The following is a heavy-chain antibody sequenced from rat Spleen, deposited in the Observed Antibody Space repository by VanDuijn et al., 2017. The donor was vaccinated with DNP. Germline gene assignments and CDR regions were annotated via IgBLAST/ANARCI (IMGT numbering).Heavy chain of an antibody. CDR1: GFTFSNYD. CDR2: ITYDGGST. V-gene: IGHV5-7*01. CDR3: TTLNFYASLAEYFDY. Sequence: EVQLVESGGGLVQPGRSMKLSCAASGFTFSNYDMAWVRQAPKKGLEWVATITYDGGSTYYRDSVKGRFTISRDNAKSTLYLQMDSLRSEDRATYYCTTLNFYASLAEYFDYWGQGVMVTVSS. J-gene: IGHJ2*01. D-gene: IGHD1-12*01.